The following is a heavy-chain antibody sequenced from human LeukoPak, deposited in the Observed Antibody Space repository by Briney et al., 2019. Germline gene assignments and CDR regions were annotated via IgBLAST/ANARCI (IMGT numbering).Heavy chain of an antibody. J-gene: IGHJ4*02. CDR3: AKVRSSGWSFDY. CDR1: GFIFKTYA. Sequence: GGSLRLSCAASGFIFKTYAMHWVRQAPGKGLEWVTMIWYDGSNKYYGDSVKGRFTISRDSAKNSLYLQMNSLRDEDTAVYYCAKVRSSGWSFDYWGQGTLVSVSS. CDR2: IWYDGSNK. D-gene: IGHD6-19*01. V-gene: IGHV3-33*06.